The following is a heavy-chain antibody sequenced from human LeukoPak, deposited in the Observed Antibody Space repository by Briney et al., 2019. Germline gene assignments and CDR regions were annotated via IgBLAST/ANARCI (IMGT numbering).Heavy chain of an antibody. CDR1: GFTFSSYA. CDR3: ARVPPTTLRFGGAFDY. D-gene: IGHD3-3*01. Sequence: GRSLRLSCAASGFTFSSYAMHWVRQAPGKGLEWVAVISYDGSNKYYADSVKGRFTISRDNSKNTLYLQMNSLRAEDTAVYYCARVPPTTLRFGGAFDYWGQGTLVTVSS. V-gene: IGHV3-30*04. J-gene: IGHJ4*02. CDR2: ISYDGSNK.